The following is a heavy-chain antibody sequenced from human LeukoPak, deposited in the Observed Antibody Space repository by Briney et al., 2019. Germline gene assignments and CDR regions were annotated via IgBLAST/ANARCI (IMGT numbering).Heavy chain of an antibody. V-gene: IGHV3-21*01. Sequence: PGGSLRLSCAGSGFTFSTDGMNWVRQAPGKGLEWVSSISPDSTFIPQADSVKGRFTISRDNSKNTLYLQMNGVRTEDTAVYYCAKLSGRDGYVETKVWGQGTLVTVSS. CDR1: GFTFSTDG. D-gene: IGHD5-24*01. CDR3: AKLSGRDGYVETKV. CDR2: ISPDSTFI. J-gene: IGHJ4*02.